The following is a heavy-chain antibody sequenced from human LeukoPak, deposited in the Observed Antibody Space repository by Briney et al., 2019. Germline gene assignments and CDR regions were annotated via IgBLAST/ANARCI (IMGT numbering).Heavy chain of an antibody. J-gene: IGHJ4*02. V-gene: IGHV3-30*18. CDR1: GFTFSDYG. CDR2: ISYDGTNK. Sequence: PGRSLRLSCAASGFTFSDYGMHWVRQAPGKGLEWVAVISYDGTNKYYADSVKGRFSISRDNSKNTLYLQMNSLRAEDTAVHYCAKGSMTHFDYWGQGTLVTVSS. CDR3: AKGSMTHFDY.